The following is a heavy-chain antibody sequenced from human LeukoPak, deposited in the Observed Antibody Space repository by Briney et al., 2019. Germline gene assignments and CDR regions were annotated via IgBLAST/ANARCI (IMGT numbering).Heavy chain of an antibody. CDR1: GFTFSSYG. J-gene: IGHJ5*02. V-gene: IGHV3-30*18. CDR3: AKDLASHTSLT. Sequence: GGSLRLSCAASGFTFSSYGMHWVRQAPGKGLEWVAVISYDGSNKYYADSVKGRFTISRDNSKNTLYLQMNGLRAEDTAVYYCAKDLASHTSLTWGQGTLVTVSS. CDR2: ISYDGSNK. D-gene: IGHD3-16*01.